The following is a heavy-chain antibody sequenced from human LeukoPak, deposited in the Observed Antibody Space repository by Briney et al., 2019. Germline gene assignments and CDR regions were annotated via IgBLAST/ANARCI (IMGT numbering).Heavy chain of an antibody. D-gene: IGHD2-2*01. V-gene: IGHV4-34*01. Sequence: SETLSLTCAVYGWSFNDYYWNWIRQPPGKGLEWIGEINARGDTNYNPSLKSRVTISVDRSKKQFSLRFTSTIAADTAVYYCVRGQVPAARGYNWFDPWGQGTLVTVSS. CDR3: VRGQVPAARGYNWFDP. J-gene: IGHJ5*02. CDR1: GWSFNDYY. CDR2: INARGDT.